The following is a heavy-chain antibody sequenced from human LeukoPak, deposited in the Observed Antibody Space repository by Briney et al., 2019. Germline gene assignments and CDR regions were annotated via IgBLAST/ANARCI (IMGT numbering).Heavy chain of an antibody. D-gene: IGHD3-22*01. J-gene: IGHJ3*02. Sequence: PSETLSLTCTVSGGSISSYYWSWIRQPPGKGLEWIGYIYYSGSTNYNPSLKSRVTISVDTSKNQFSLKLSSVTAADTAVYYCARDRYYDSSGDACDIWGQGTMVTVSS. CDR2: IYYSGST. V-gene: IGHV4-59*01. CDR3: ARDRYYDSSGDACDI. CDR1: GGSISSYY.